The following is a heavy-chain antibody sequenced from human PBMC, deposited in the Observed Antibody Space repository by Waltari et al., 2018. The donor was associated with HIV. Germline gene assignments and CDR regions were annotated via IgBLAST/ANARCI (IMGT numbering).Heavy chain of an antibody. CDR3: ARAGAFATTYGYYYDSSGYYPSAFDI. D-gene: IGHD3-22*01. V-gene: IGHV4-4*02. J-gene: IGHJ3*02. CDR1: GGSISSSNW. CDR2: VYHSGGT. Sequence: QVQLQESGPGLVKPSGTLSLTCAVSGGSISSSNWLSWVRQPPGTRLEWIGEVYHSGGTNYNPSLKSRVTISVDKSKNQFSLKLSSVTAADTAVYYCARAGAFATTYGYYYDSSGYYPSAFDIWGQGTMVTVSS.